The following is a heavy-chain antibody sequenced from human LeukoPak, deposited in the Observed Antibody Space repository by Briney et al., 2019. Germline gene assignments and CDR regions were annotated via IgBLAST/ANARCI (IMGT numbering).Heavy chain of an antibody. D-gene: IGHD6-13*01. V-gene: IGHV3-21*01. CDR2: ISSSSSYI. CDR1: GFTFSSYA. J-gene: IGHJ4*02. CDR3: ARVITGYSSSWSREDY. Sequence: GGSLRLSCAASGFTFSSYAMNWVRQAPGKGLEWVSSISSSSSYIYYADSVKGRFTISRDNAKNSLYLQMNSLRAEDTAVYYCARVITGYSSSWSREDYWGQGTLVTVSS.